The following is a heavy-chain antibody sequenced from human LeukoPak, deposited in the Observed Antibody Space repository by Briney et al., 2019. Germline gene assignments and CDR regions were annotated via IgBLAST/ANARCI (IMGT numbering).Heavy chain of an antibody. CDR2: INHSGST. V-gene: IGHV4-38-2*02. CDR3: ARGFRGDNFDY. J-gene: IGHJ4*02. Sequence: PSETLSLTCNVSGYSISSGYFWGWVRQAPGKGLEWIGEINHSGSTNYNPSLKSRVTISVDTSKNQFSLKLSSVTAADTAVYFCARGFRGDNFDYWGQGTLVTVSS. D-gene: IGHD7-27*01. CDR1: GYSISSGYF.